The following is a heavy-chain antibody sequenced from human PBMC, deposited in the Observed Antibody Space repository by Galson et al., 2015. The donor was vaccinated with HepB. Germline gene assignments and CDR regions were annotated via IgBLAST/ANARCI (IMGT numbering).Heavy chain of an antibody. D-gene: IGHD2-15*01. CDR3: ARLRGYCSGGSCAEYYYYGMDV. J-gene: IGHJ6*02. Sequence: QSGAEVKKPGESLRISCKGSGYSFTSYWISWVRQMPGKGLEWMGRIDPSDSYTNYSPSFQGHVTISADKSISTAYLQWSSLKASDTAMYYCARLRGYCSGGSCAEYYYYGMDVWGQGTTVTVSS. CDR2: IDPSDSYT. CDR1: GYSFTSYW. V-gene: IGHV5-10-1*01.